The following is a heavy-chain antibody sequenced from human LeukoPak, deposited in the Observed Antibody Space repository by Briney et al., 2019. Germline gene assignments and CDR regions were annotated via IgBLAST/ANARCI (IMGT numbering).Heavy chain of an antibody. J-gene: IGHJ4*02. CDR3: AKLAVAGTESPFDY. V-gene: IGHV3-30*18. D-gene: IGHD6-19*01. CDR1: GFTFSSYG. Sequence: GGSLRLSCAASGFTFSSYGMHWVRQAPGKGLEWVAVISYDGSNKYYADSVKGRFTISRDNSKNMLYLQMNSLRAEDTAVYYCAKLAVAGTESPFDYWGRGTLVTVSS. CDR2: ISYDGSNK.